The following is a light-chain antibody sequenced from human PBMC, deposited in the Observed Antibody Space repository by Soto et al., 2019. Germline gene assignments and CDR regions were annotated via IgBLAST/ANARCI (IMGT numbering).Light chain of an antibody. CDR1: SSNIGTSS. J-gene: IGLJ1*01. CDR2: TND. Sequence: VLTQPPSASGTPGQTVTISCSGSSSNIGTSSVHWYKHLPGTAPKPLIYTNDQRPSGVPDQFSGSKSGTSASLAISGLQSEDEADYYCAVWDDSLNGHVFGAGTRSPS. V-gene: IGLV1-44*01. CDR3: AVWDDSLNGHV.